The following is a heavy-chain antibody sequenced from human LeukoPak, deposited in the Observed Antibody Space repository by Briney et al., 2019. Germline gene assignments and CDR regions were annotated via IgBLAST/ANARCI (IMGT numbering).Heavy chain of an antibody. Sequence: SETLSLTCTVSGGSISSGGYYWSWIRQHPGKGLEWIGYIYYSGSTYYNPSIKSRVTISVDTSKNQFSLKLSSVTAADTAVYYCARWIGRRQYSGSYQDFDYWGQGTLVTVSS. J-gene: IGHJ4*02. V-gene: IGHV4-31*03. CDR3: ARWIGRRQYSGSYQDFDY. D-gene: IGHD1-26*01. CDR1: GGSISSGGYY. CDR2: IYYSGST.